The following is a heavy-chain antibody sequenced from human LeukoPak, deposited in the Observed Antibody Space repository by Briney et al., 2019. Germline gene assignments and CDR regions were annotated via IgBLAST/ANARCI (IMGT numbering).Heavy chain of an antibody. Sequence: SETLSLTCTVSGGSISSGDYYWSWIRQPPGKGLEWIGYIYYSGSTYYNPSLKSRGTISVDTSKNQFSLKLSSVTAADTAVYYCAREPLGWFDPWGQGTLVTVSS. CDR2: IYYSGST. J-gene: IGHJ5*02. D-gene: IGHD1-26*01. V-gene: IGHV4-30-4*08. CDR3: AREPLGWFDP. CDR1: GGSISSGDYY.